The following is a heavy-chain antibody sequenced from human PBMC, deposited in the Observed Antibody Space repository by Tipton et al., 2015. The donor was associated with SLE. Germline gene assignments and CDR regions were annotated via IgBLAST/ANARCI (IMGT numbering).Heavy chain of an antibody. V-gene: IGHV3-33*01. CDR3: ARDFFRPYCSGGSCYYFDY. Sequence: QLVQSGGGVVQPGRSLRLSCAASGFTFSSYGMHWVRQAPGKGLEWVAVIWYDGSNKYYADSVKGRFTISRDNSKNTLYLQMNSLRAEDTAVYYCARDFFRPYCSGGSCYYFDYWGQGTLVTVSS. D-gene: IGHD2-15*01. CDR2: IWYDGSNK. J-gene: IGHJ4*02. CDR1: GFTFSSYG.